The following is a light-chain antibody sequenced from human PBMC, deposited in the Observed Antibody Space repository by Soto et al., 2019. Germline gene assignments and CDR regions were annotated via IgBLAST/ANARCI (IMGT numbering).Light chain of an antibody. CDR3: QQYGGSPIT. J-gene: IGKJ5*01. V-gene: IGKV3-20*01. Sequence: EIVMTQSPVTLSVSPGGRATLSCRASQSVSRRLAWYQQRPGQSPRLLISGASMRASGVPVRFIGSGSGTDFTLTITRLEPEDFAVYYCQQYGGSPITFGLGTRLEIK. CDR1: QSVSRR. CDR2: GAS.